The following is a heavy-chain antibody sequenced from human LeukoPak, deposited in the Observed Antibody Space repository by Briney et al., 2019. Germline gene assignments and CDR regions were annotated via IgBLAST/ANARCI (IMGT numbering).Heavy chain of an antibody. V-gene: IGHV1-2*02. J-gene: IGHJ4*02. CDR2: INPNTGAT. Sequence: ASVKVSCKASGYTFTGYYMHWVRQAPGQGLEWMGWINPNTGATDIAQKFQGRVTMTRDTSISTAYMELNRLRSDDTAVYYCARAEYYYDSSGLKGLPFDYWGQGTLITVSS. D-gene: IGHD3-22*01. CDR1: GYTFTGYY. CDR3: ARAEYYYDSSGLKGLPFDY.